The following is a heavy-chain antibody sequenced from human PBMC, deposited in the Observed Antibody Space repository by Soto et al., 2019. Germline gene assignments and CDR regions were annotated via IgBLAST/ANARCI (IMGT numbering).Heavy chain of an antibody. CDR3: AKKKQQLEPGGFDY. D-gene: IGHD6-13*01. V-gene: IGHV3-23*01. Sequence: GGSLRLSCAPSGFTFRDFAMIWVRQAPGKGLEWVSAISGSGGSTYYADSVKGRFTISRDNSKNTLYLQMNSLRAEDTAVYYCAKKKQQLEPGGFDYWGQGTLVTVP. J-gene: IGHJ4*02. CDR2: ISGSGGST. CDR1: GFTFRDFA.